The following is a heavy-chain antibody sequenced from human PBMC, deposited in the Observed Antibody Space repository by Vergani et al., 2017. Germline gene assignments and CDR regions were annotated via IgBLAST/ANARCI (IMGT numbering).Heavy chain of an antibody. CDR3: ARSGDILTGNSGSYDY. V-gene: IGHV1-69*13. CDR2: IIPIFGTA. J-gene: IGHJ4*02. Sequence: QVQLVQSGAEVKKPGSSVKVSCKASGGTFSSYAISWVRQAPGQGLEWMGRIIPIFGTANYAQKFQGRVTITADESTSTAYMELSSLRSEDTAVYYCARSGDILTGNSGSYDYWGQGTLVTVSS. CDR1: GGTFSSYA. D-gene: IGHD3-9*01.